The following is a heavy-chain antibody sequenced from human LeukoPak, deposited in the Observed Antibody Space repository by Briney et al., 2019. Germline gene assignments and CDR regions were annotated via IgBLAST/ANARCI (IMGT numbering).Heavy chain of an antibody. V-gene: IGHV4-61*02. CDR2: IYTRGST. D-gene: IGHD6-13*01. Sequence: SETLSRTCTVSGGSISSGSYYWSWIRQPAGKGLEWIGRIYTRGSTNYNPSLKSRVTISVDTSKNQFSLKLSSVTAADTAVYYCARARGQQLVYYYYYYYMDVWGKGTTVTVSS. J-gene: IGHJ6*03. CDR1: GGSISSGSYY. CDR3: ARARGQQLVYYYYYYYMDV.